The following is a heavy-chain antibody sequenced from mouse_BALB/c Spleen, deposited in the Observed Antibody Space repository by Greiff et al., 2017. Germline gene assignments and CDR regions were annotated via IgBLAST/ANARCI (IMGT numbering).Heavy chain of an antibody. CDR2: ISSGGST. CDR3: AREWDYYGSSWFAY. CDR1: GFTFSSYA. Sequence: VQLKQSGGGLVKPGGSLKLSCAASGFTFSSYAMSWVRQTPEKRLEWVASISSGGSTYYPDSVKGRFTISRDNARNILYLQMSSLRSEDTAMYYCAREWDYYGSSWFAYWGQGTLVTVSA. J-gene: IGHJ3*01. D-gene: IGHD1-1*01. V-gene: IGHV5-6-5*01.